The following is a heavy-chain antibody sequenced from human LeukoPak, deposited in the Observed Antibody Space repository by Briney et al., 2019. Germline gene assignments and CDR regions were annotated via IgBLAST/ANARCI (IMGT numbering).Heavy chain of an antibody. J-gene: IGHJ4*02. D-gene: IGHD4/OR15-4a*01. CDR2: IWDDGSNK. V-gene: IGHV3-33*01. CDR3: ARDPGAFPYFFDC. Sequence: PGGSLRLSCAASGLTFSSYGMHWVRQAPGKGLEWVAVIWDDGSNKYYADSVRGRITISRDNSKNTLYLQMNSLRVEDTAVYFCARDPGAFPYFFDCWGQGTLVTVSS. CDR1: GLTFSSYG.